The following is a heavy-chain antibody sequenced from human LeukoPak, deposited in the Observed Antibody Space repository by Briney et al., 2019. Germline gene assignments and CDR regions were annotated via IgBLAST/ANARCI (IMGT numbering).Heavy chain of an antibody. CDR1: GGSIGSYY. Sequence: SETLSLTCTVSGGSIGSYYWSWIRQPAGKGLEWIGRIYTSGSTNYNPSLKSRVTMSVDTSKNQFSLKLSSVTAADTAVYYCARDQWDYDSSGYSHAFDIWGQGTMVTVSS. J-gene: IGHJ3*02. D-gene: IGHD3-22*01. CDR3: ARDQWDYDSSGYSHAFDI. CDR2: IYTSGST. V-gene: IGHV4-4*07.